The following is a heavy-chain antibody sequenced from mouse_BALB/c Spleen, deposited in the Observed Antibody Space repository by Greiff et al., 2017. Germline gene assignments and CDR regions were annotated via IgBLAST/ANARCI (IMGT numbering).Heavy chain of an antibody. J-gene: IGHJ3*01. CDR1: GYTFTSYW. V-gene: IGHV1-69*02. Sequence: QVQLQQPGAELVRPGASVKLSCKASGYTFTSYWINWVKQRPGQGLEWIGNIYPSDSYTNYNQKFKDKATLTVDKSSSTAYMQLSSPTSEDSAVYYCADRGFAYWGQGTLVTVSA. D-gene: IGHD2-14*01. CDR2: IYPSDSYT. CDR3: ADRGFAY.